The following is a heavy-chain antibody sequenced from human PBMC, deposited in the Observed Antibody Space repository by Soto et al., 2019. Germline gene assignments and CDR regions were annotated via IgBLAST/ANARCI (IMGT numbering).Heavy chain of an antibody. J-gene: IGHJ5*01. Sequence: PGGSLRLSCEASGFRFSDYTMSWVRQAPGKGLQWVASISSGGTFIYAAESLKGRLTVSRDNAENSVFLELTSLRAEDTAVYFCARYSVGWYEYWGQGTLVTVSS. CDR1: GFRFSDYT. CDR3: ARYSVGWYEY. V-gene: IGHV3-21*06. CDR2: ISSGGTFI. D-gene: IGHD1-26*01.